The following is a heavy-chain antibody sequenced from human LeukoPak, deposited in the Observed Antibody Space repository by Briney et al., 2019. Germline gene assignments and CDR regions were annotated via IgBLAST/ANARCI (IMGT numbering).Heavy chain of an antibody. Sequence: SGTLSLTCAVSGGSISSSNWWSWVRQPPGKGLEWIGEIYHSGSTNYNPSLKSRVTISVDTSKNQFSLKLSSVTAADTAVYYCARFPIINCSGGSCSALDYWGQGTLVTVSS. V-gene: IGHV4-4*02. D-gene: IGHD2-15*01. CDR3: ARFPIINCSGGSCSALDY. CDR1: GGSISSSNW. CDR2: IYHSGST. J-gene: IGHJ4*02.